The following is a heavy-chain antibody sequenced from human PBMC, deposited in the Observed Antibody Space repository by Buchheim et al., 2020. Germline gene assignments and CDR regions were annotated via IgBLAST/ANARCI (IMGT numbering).Heavy chain of an antibody. V-gene: IGHV4-34*01. D-gene: IGHD4-17*01. CDR1: GGSFSGYY. CDR3: ARSAGTVTIHSRHYYYYYGMDV. J-gene: IGHJ6*02. CDR2: INHSGST. Sequence: QVQLQQWGAGLLKPSETLSLTCAVYGGSFSGYYWSWIRQPPGKGLEWIGEINHSGSTNYNPSLKSRVTISVDTSKNQFSLKLSSVTAADTAVYYCARSAGTVTIHSRHYYYYYGMDVWGQGTT.